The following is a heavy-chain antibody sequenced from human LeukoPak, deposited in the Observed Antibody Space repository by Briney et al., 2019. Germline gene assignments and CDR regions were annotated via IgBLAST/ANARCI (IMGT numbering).Heavy chain of an antibody. CDR1: GFTFSDYY. J-gene: IGHJ3*02. Sequence: GGSLRLSCAASGFTFSDYYMSWIRQAPGKGLEWVSYISSSGSTIYYADSVKGRFTISRDNAKNSLYLQMNSLRAEDTAVYYCTTGVDTAIFYAFDIWGQGTMVTVSS. V-gene: IGHV3-11*01. D-gene: IGHD5-18*01. CDR3: TTGVDTAIFYAFDI. CDR2: ISSSGSTI.